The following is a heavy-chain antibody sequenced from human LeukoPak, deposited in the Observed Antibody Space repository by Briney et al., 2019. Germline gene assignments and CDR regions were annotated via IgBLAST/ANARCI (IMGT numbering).Heavy chain of an antibody. CDR2: ISGSGGST. Sequence: GRSLRLSCAASGFTFSSYAMSWVRQAPGKGLEWVSAISGSGGSTYYADSVKGRFTISRDNSKNTLYLKMNSLRAEDTAVYYCAKSAVAGPLPWWADYWGQGTLVTVSS. J-gene: IGHJ4*02. CDR1: GFTFSSYA. CDR3: AKSAVAGPLPWWADY. D-gene: IGHD6-19*01. V-gene: IGHV3-23*01.